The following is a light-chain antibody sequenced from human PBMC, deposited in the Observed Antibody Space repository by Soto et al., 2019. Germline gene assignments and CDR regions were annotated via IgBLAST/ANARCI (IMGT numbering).Light chain of an antibody. CDR3: QQGYSNPPEPT. V-gene: IGKV1-39*01. J-gene: IGKJ1*01. CDR1: QTIANY. CDR2: AAS. Sequence: DIQMTHSPSSLSASVGDSVTITCRASQTIANYLNWYQQRPGKPPNLLIYAASTLQRGVPSRFSGSGSGTDFTLTISSLQPEDFATYFCQQGYSNPPEPTLGQGTKVDIK.